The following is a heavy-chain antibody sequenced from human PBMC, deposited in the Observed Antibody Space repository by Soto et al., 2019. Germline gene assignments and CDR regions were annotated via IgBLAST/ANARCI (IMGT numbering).Heavy chain of an antibody. V-gene: IGHV1-18*01. CDR3: ARSGWNSPYYSHGLDV. Sequence: QVDLVQSGADVKKPGASVKVACKTSEYTFTAYGITWVRQDQGQGLELVGWISPYNGHTKYAEKFEGRVTMTTDFYTGTSSIELRSLQFDDTAVYYCARSGWNSPYYSHGLDVWGQGTTVTVSS. J-gene: IGHJ6*02. CDR2: ISPYNGHT. CDR1: EYTFTAYG. D-gene: IGHD6-19*01.